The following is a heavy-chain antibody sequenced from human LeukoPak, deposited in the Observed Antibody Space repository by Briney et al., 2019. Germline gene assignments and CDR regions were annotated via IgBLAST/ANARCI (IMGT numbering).Heavy chain of an antibody. CDR1: GGSISSYF. D-gene: IGHD6-19*01. Sequence: SSETLSLICTVSGGSISSYFWSWIRQPPGKGLEWIGYIYYSGSTNYNPSLKSRVTMSVDTPKNQFSLKLSSVTAADTAVYYCARIDRAVAGTIDYWGQGTLVTVSS. CDR3: ARIDRAVAGTIDY. V-gene: IGHV4-59*08. J-gene: IGHJ4*02. CDR2: IYYSGST.